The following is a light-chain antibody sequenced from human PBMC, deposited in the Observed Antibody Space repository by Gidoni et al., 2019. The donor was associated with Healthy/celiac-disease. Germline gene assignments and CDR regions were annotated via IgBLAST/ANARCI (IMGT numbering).Light chain of an antibody. Sequence: SYVLTQPPSVSVAPGKPARITCGGNNIGSKSVHWYQQKPGPAPVLVIYYDSDRPSGNPERFSGSNSGNTATLTISRVEAGDEADYYCQVWDSSSDHVVFGGGTKLTVL. J-gene: IGLJ2*01. V-gene: IGLV3-21*04. CDR3: QVWDSSSDHVV. CDR1: NIGSKS. CDR2: YDS.